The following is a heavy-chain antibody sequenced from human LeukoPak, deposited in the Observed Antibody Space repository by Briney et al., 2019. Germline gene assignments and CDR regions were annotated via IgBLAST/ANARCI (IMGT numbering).Heavy chain of an antibody. V-gene: IGHV1-69*05. J-gene: IGHJ4*02. D-gene: IGHD2-2*01. CDR3: ATRPPYCSSTSCYQYDY. Sequence: SVKVSCKASGGTFSSSAISWVRQAPGQGLEWMGGIIPIFGTANYAQKFQGRATITTDESTSTAYMELSSLRSDDTAVYYCATRPPYCSSTSCYQYDYWGQGTLVTASS. CDR1: GGTFSSSA. CDR2: IIPIFGTA.